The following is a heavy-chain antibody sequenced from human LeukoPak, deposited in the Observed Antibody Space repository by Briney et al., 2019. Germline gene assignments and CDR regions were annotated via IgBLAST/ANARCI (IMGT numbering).Heavy chain of an antibody. Sequence: SETLPLMCVVYGGSFSDHHWTWIRQSPGKGLEWIGEINHSGTTNYHPSLKSRVTISMDSSKNQFSLKLTSVTFADTAVYYCARGRVAPDYWGQGTLVTVSS. CDR3: ARGRVAPDY. CDR1: GGSFSDHH. J-gene: IGHJ4*02. V-gene: IGHV4-34*01. CDR2: INHSGTT. D-gene: IGHD5-12*01.